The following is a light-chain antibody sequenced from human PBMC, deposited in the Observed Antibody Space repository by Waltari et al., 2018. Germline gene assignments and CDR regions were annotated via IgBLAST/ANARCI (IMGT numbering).Light chain of an antibody. V-gene: IGKV1-5*03. J-gene: IGKJ4*01. CDR2: KAS. CDR3: QQYNTYPVT. Sequence: IQMTLSPSTLSASVGDRVTITCLASQSMSIFFSWYQQKPGRVPKLLLPKASTLQIGVPSRFSGCGAGTEITHTISDLQPDDFATYYCQQYNTYPVTFGGGTKVEIK. CDR1: QSMSIF.